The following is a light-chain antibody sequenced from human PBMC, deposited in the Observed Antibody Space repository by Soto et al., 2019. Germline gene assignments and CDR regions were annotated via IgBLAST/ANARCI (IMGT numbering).Light chain of an antibody. CDR1: QSVSSSY. CDR2: GAS. Sequence: EIVLTQSPGTLSLSPGERATLSCMASQSVSSSYLACYQQKPGQAPRLLIYGASSRATGIPERFSGSGSGTDFTLTISRLEPEDFAVYYCQQYGSSPTFGQGTKVDIK. V-gene: IGKV3-20*01. J-gene: IGKJ1*01. CDR3: QQYGSSPT.